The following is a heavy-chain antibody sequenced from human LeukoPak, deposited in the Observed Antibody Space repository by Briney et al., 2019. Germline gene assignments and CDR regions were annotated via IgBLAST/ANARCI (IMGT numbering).Heavy chain of an antibody. J-gene: IGHJ4*02. CDR1: GGSISSSSYY. CDR2: IYYSGST. V-gene: IGHV4-39*01. CDR3: ATFYGSGSSGLIDY. Sequence: SETLSLTCTVSGGSISSSSYYWGWIRQPPGKGLEWIGSIYYSGSTYYNPSLKSRVIISVDTSKNQFSLKLSSVTAADTAVYYCATFYGSGSSGLIDYWGQGTLVTVSS. D-gene: IGHD3-10*01.